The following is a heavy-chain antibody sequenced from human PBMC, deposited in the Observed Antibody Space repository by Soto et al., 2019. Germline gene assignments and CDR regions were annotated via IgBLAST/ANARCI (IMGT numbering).Heavy chain of an antibody. D-gene: IGHD5-18*01. CDR2: ISYDGSNK. CDR3: ARDGYRYGRYLDY. V-gene: IGHV3-30-3*01. Sequence: QVQLVESGGGVVQPGRSLRLSCAASGFTFSSYAMHWVRQAPGKGLEWVAVISYDGSNKYYADSVKGRFTISRDNSKNALYLQMNSLRAEDTAVYYCARDGYRYGRYLDYWGQGTLVTVSS. J-gene: IGHJ4*02. CDR1: GFTFSSYA.